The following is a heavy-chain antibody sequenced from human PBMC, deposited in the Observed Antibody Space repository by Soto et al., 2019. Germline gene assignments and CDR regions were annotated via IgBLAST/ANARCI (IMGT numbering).Heavy chain of an antibody. CDR1: GFTLSGYD. D-gene: IGHD2-15*01. CDR3: TRKTPTNGMAV. Sequence: EVQLVEAGGGLVQPGGSLRLSCAASGFTLSGYDIHWVRQATGKGLEWVSGIGSAGDTYYEDYVKGRFTISRENAKNSLYPQMNSLRVGDTAVYYCTRKTPTNGMAVWGQGTTVTVSS. J-gene: IGHJ6*02. V-gene: IGHV3-13*01. CDR2: IGSAGDT.